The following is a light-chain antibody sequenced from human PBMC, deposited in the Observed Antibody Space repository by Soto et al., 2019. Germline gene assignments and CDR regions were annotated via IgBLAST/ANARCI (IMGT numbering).Light chain of an antibody. CDR1: QSVSSSY. J-gene: IGKJ2*01. CDR3: QQYGSSPGYA. CDR2: GAS. Sequence: EIVLTQSPGTLSLSPGESATLSCRASQSVSSSYLAWYQQKPGQAPRLLIYGASSRATGIPDRVSGSGSGTDFPLTISRLESEYLGVKYCQQYGSSPGYAFGQGTKMEIK. V-gene: IGKV3-20*01.